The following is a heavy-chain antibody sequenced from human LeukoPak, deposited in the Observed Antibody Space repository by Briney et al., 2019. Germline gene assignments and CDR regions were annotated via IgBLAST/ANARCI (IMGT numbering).Heavy chain of an antibody. V-gene: IGHV3-30*02. D-gene: IGHD6-13*01. CDR1: GFTFSSYG. CDR3: AKDLGYSSSWYGVFDY. Sequence: GSLRLSCAASGFTFSSYGMHWVRQAPGKGLEWVAFIRYDGSNKYYADSVKGRFTISRDNSKNTLYLQMNSLRAEDTAVYYCAKDLGYSSSWYGVFDYWGQGTLVTVSS. CDR2: IRYDGSNK. J-gene: IGHJ4*02.